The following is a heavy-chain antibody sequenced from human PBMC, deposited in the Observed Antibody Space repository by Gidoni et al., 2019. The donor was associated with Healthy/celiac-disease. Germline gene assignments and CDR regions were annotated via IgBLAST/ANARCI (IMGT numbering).Heavy chain of an antibody. D-gene: IGHD6-13*01. J-gene: IGHJ6*02. V-gene: IGHV1-2*06. CDR2: INPNSGGT. CDR1: GSTFTGYY. Sequence: QVQLVQSGAEVKKPGASVKVPCKASGSTFTGYYRHGGGQAPGQGLEWMGRINPNSGGTNYAQKFQGRVTMTRDTSISTAYMELSRLRSDDTAVYYCARGGSSWPRGYYYYYGMDVWGQGTTVTVSS. CDR3: ARGGSSWPRGYYYYYGMDV.